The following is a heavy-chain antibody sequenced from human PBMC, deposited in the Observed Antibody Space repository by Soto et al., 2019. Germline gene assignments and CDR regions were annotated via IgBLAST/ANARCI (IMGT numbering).Heavy chain of an antibody. CDR2: IYHSGST. J-gene: IGHJ5*02. V-gene: IGHV4-39*01. Sequence: SETLSLTCTVSGGSIRVTDYFWGWIRQPPGKALEWIASIYHSGSTYYNPSLKSRVTMSVDTSNNQFALTLNTVTAADTAVYFCARDSGWFDPWGQGTLVTVSA. CDR1: GGSIRVTDYF. CDR3: ARDSGWFDP. D-gene: IGHD7-27*01.